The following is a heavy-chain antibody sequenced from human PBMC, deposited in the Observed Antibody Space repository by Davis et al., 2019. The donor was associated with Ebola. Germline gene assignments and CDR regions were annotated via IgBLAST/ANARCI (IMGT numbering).Heavy chain of an antibody. J-gene: IGHJ4*02. CDR1: GFTFSGSA. CDR3: ARGSYGY. V-gene: IGHV3-73*01. CDR2: IRSKANSYAT. D-gene: IGHD1-26*01. Sequence: GESLKISCAASGFTFSGSAMHWVRQASGKGLEWVGRIRSKANSYATAYAASVKGRFTISRDDSKNTAYLQMNSLRAEDTAVYYCARGSYGYWGQGTLVTVSS.